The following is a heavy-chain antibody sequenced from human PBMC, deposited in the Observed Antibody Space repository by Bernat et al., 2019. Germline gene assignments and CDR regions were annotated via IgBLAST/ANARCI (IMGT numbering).Heavy chain of an antibody. Sequence: QLQLQESGPGLVKPSETLSLTCTVSGGSISSSSYYWGWIRQPPGKGLEWIGSIYYSGSTYYNPSLKSRVTISVDTSKNQFSLKLSSVTAADTAVYYCARQDEGSSSFFYRLYYYYYMDVWGKGTTVTVSS. CDR3: ARQDEGSSSFFYRLYYYYYMDV. J-gene: IGHJ6*03. V-gene: IGHV4-39*01. CDR1: GGSISSSSYY. CDR2: IYYSGST. D-gene: IGHD6-6*01.